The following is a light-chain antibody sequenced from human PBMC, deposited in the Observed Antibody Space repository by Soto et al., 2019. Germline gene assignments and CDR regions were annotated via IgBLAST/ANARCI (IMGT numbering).Light chain of an antibody. CDR3: QQYYSYSPT. Sequence: DIQMTQSPSSVSASVGDRVTITCRASQAISSWLAWYQQKSGKVPKLLIYAASTLQSGVPSRFSGSGSGTDFTLTISCLQSEDFATYYCQQYYSYSPTFGQGTRLEIK. V-gene: IGKV1-12*01. CDR1: QAISSW. CDR2: AAS. J-gene: IGKJ5*01.